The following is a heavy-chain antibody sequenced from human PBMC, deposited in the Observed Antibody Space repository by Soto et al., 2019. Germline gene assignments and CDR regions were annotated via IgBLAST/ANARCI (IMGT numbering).Heavy chain of an antibody. CDR1: GGSVTRTNFF. D-gene: IGHD3-22*01. CDR2: LRSSGGT. V-gene: IGHV4-61*01. J-gene: IGHJ4*02. Sequence: QLQASGPGLVKSSDTLSLPCTVSGGSVTRTNFFWSWIRQTQGAGLEWIASLRSSGGTNYNPSLRVRVTISVETSKNQFSLHLNSVAAAETAVYLCAASDGYWADSWGAGTLVTVSP. CDR3: AASDGYWADS.